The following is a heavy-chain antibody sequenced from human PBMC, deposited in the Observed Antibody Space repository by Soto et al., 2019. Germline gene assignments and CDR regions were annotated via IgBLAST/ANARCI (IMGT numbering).Heavy chain of an antibody. CDR3: AKDLGIVYYDSSGSTNPPDY. Sequence: GGSLRLSCAASGFTFSSYGMHWVRQAPGKGLEWVAVISYDGSNKYYADSVKGRFTISRDNSKNTLYLQMNSLRAEDTAVYYCAKDLGIVYYDSSGSTNPPDYWGQGTLVTVSS. CDR2: ISYDGSNK. J-gene: IGHJ4*02. V-gene: IGHV3-30*18. D-gene: IGHD3-22*01. CDR1: GFTFSSYG.